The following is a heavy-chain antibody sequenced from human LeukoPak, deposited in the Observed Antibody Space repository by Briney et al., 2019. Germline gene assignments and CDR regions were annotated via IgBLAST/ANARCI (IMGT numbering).Heavy chain of an antibody. CDR2: INPNSGGT. CDR3: ASLEGYYDSSGYYYRGVFDY. D-gene: IGHD3-22*01. V-gene: IGHV1-2*02. Sequence: ASVKVSCKASGYTFTGSYMHWVRQAPGQGLEWMGWINPNSGGTNYAQKFQGRVTMTRDTSISTAYMELSRLRSDDTAVYYCASLEGYYDSSGYYYRGVFDYWGQGTLVTVSS. J-gene: IGHJ4*02. CDR1: GYTFTGSY.